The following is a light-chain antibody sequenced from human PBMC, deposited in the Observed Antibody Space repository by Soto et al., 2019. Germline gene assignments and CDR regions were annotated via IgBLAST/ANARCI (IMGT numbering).Light chain of an antibody. CDR2: AAS. Sequence: DIQVTQSPSSLSASVGDRVTISCRASQSISTYLNWYQHKPGKAPKLLIHAASSLRSGVPSRFSGSGSGTDFTLTISSLQPEDFDTYYCQQSYSTPYTLGQGTRLEI. J-gene: IGKJ5*01. CDR1: QSISTY. CDR3: QQSYSTPYT. V-gene: IGKV1-39*01.